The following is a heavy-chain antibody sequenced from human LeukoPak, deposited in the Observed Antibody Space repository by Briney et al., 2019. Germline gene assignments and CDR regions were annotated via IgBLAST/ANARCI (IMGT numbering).Heavy chain of an antibody. V-gene: IGHV1-24*01. J-gene: IGHJ5*02. CDR1: GYTVTELS. CDR2: FHPEDGET. Sequence: ASVKVSCKVSGYTVTELSMHWVRQSPGKGLEWMGGFHPEDGETIYAQKFQGRVTMTEDTSTSTAYMELRSLRSDDTAVYYCARDKQLHFSYGDSLGNWFDPWGQGTLVTVSS. CDR3: ARDKQLHFSYGDSLGNWFDP. D-gene: IGHD4-17*01.